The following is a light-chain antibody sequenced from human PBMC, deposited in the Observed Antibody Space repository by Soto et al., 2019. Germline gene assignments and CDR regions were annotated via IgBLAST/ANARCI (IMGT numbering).Light chain of an antibody. CDR3: LLSYSDARVV. CDR1: TGAVTSGHY. Sequence: QAVVTQEPSLTVSPGGTVTLTCGSSTGAVTSGHYPYWFQQKPGQAPRTLIYDTSNKHSWTPARFSGSLLGGKAALTLSGALPEDEAEYYCLLSYSDARVVFGGGTKVTVL. V-gene: IGLV7-46*01. J-gene: IGLJ2*01. CDR2: DTS.